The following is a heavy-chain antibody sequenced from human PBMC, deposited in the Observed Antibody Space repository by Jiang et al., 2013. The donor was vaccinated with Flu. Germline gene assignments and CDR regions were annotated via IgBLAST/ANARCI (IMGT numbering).Heavy chain of an antibody. V-gene: IGHV1-69*01. CDR3: AGGLTGYYTDYGEFDY. D-gene: IGHD3-9*01. CDR2: HIPIFGPA. J-gene: IGHJ4*02. Sequence: GAEVKKPGSSVKVSCKASGGTFSSYAISWVRQAPGQGLEWMGGHIPIFGPANYAQKFQGRVTITADESTSTAYMELSSLRSEDTAVYYCAGGLTGYYTDYGEFDYWGQGTLVTVSS. CDR1: GGTFSSYA.